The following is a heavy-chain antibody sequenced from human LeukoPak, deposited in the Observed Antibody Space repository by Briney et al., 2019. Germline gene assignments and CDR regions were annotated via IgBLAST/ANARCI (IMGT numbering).Heavy chain of an antibody. Sequence: SETLSLTCAVYGGSFSGYYWSWIRQPPGKGLEWMGEIHHSGSTNYNPSLKSRVTISVDTSKNQFSLKLSSVTAADTAVYYCARREYYDILTGYYEAYNNWFDPWGQGTLVTVSS. J-gene: IGHJ5*02. CDR1: GGSFSGYY. V-gene: IGHV4-34*01. CDR3: ARREYYDILTGYYEAYNNWFDP. D-gene: IGHD3-9*01. CDR2: IHHSGST.